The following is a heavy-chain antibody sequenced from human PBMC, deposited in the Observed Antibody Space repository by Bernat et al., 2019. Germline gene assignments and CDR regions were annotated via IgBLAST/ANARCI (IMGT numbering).Heavy chain of an antibody. CDR2: INQDGSDK. Sequence: EVQLVESRGDLVQPGGSLRLSCAASGFTFNNYWMRWVRQAPGKGLEWVANINQDGSDKYYVDSVRGRFTISRDNAKNSLFLQMNSLRAEDTAVYYCARSPATGTVDYWGQGTLVTVSS. V-gene: IGHV3-7*03. D-gene: IGHD1-1*01. CDR3: ARSPATGTVDY. J-gene: IGHJ4*02. CDR1: GFTFNNYW.